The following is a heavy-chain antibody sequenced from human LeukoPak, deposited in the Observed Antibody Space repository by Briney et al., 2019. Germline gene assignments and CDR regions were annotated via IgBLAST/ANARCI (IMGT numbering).Heavy chain of an antibody. V-gene: IGHV3-21*01. Sequence: GGSLRLSCAASGFTFSSYSMNWVRQAPGKGLGWVSSISSSSSYIYYADSVKGRFTISRDNAKNSLYLQMNSLRAEDTAVYYCARIQTVGVVIPTNWFDPWGQGTLVTVSS. CDR2: ISSSSSYI. J-gene: IGHJ5*02. CDR1: GFTFSSYS. CDR3: ARIQTVGVVIPTNWFDP. D-gene: IGHD3-22*01.